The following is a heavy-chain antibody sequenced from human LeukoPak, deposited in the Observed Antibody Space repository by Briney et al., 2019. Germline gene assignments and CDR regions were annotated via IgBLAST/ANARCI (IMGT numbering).Heavy chain of an antibody. J-gene: IGHJ4*02. CDR3: ARLRDDVTKLDS. D-gene: IGHD2-8*01. CDR1: GFTSSSFW. CDR2: INQDKSQI. V-gene: IGHV3-7*01. Sequence: GGSLRLSCAASGFTSSSFWMSWVRQAPGKGLEWVASINQDKSQIKYVESVKGRFTISRDNAKSSLFLQMNSLRVADTAVYYCARLRDDVTKLDSWGQGTLVTVSS.